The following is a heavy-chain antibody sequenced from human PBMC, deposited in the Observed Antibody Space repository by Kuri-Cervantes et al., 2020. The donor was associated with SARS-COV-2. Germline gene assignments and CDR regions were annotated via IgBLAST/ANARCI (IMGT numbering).Heavy chain of an antibody. CDR1: GFTFSSYW. CDR2: IKQDGSEK. D-gene: IGHD3-10*01. Sequence: GESLKISCAGSGFTFSSYWMSWVRQAPGKGLEWVANIKQDGSEKYYVDSVKGRFTISRDNAKNSLYLQMNSLRAEDTAVYYCARDSSYYGSGSYCCFDYWGQGTLVTVSS. V-gene: IGHV3-7*01. J-gene: IGHJ4*02. CDR3: ARDSSYYGSGSYCCFDY.